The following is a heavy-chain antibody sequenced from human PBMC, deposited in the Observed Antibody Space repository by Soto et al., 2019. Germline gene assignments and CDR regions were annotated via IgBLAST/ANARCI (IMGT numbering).Heavy chain of an antibody. Sequence: QITLKESGPTLVKPTQTLTLTCIFSGFSLSTSGVGLGWFRQPPGQALAWLGLLYWNDDKRYSPSLKSRLTLTRHTPKNQVVLSLTNMDPVDTSTYYCAHSNVTQSFAYWGQGTLVTVSS. D-gene: IGHD3-16*01. J-gene: IGHJ4*02. CDR2: LYWNDDK. V-gene: IGHV2-5*01. CDR3: AHSNVTQSFAY. CDR1: GFSLSTSGVG.